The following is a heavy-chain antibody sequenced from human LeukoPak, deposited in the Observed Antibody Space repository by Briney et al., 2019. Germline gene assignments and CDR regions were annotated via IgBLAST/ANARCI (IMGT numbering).Heavy chain of an antibody. CDR2: IKKSGSEK. D-gene: IGHD6-13*01. J-gene: IGHJ4*02. CDR3: AREWDSSSGYSNELDY. V-gene: IGHV3-7*01. Sequence: PGGSLRLSCAASGFTLSSYCMSWVRQAPGKGLEWVANIKKSGSEKYYVDSVKGRFTISRDNAKNSLYLQMNSLRAEDTAVYYWAREWDSSSGYSNELDYWGQGPLVTVSS. CDR1: GFTLSSYC.